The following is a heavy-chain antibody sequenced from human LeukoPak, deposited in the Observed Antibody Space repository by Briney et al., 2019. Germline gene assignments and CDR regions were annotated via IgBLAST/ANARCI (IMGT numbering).Heavy chain of an antibody. CDR2: ISWNSGSI. D-gene: IGHD3-9*01. V-gene: IGHV3-9*01. J-gene: IGHJ4*02. Sequence: GGSLRLSCAASGFTFDDYAMHWVRQAPGEGLEWVSGISWNSGSIGYADSVKGRFTISRDNAKNSLYLQMNSLRAEDTALYYCAKGPTLTGYLDYWGQGTLVTVSS. CDR3: AKGPTLTGYLDY. CDR1: GFTFDDYA.